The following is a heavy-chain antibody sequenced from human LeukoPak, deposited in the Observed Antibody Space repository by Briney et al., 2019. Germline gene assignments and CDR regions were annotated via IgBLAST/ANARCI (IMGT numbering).Heavy chain of an antibody. D-gene: IGHD6-19*01. V-gene: IGHV3-53*01. CDR2: IHSGGTT. Sequence: PGGSLRLSCAVSGFTVSSNYMSWVRQAPGKGLEWVSLIHSGGTTDYADSVKGRFTISRDNAKNSLYLQMNSLRAEDTAVYYCARDRGSYSSGWYREGYLDYWGQGTLVTVSS. CDR1: GFTVSSNY. J-gene: IGHJ4*02. CDR3: ARDRGSYSSGWYREGYLDY.